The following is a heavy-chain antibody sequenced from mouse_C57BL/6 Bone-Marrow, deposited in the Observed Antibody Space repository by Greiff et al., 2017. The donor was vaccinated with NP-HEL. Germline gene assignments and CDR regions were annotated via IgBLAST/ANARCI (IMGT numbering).Heavy chain of an antibody. J-gene: IGHJ3*01. D-gene: IGHD1-1*01. CDR3: ARDGSSHFAY. V-gene: IGHV5-12*01. Sequence: EVKLMESGGGLVKPGGSLKLSCAASGFTFSDYYMYWVRQTPEKRLEWVAYISNGGGSTYYPDTVKGRFTISRDNAKNTLYLQMSRLKSEDTAMYYCARDGSSHFAYWGQGTLVTVSA. CDR2: ISNGGGST. CDR1: GFTFSDYY.